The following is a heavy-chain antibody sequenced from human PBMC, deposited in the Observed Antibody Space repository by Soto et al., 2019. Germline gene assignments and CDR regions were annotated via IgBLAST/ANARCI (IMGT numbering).Heavy chain of an antibody. CDR3: ARLGYSYGYQHFDY. Sequence: SETLSLTCTVSCGSISSYYWSWIRQPPGKGLEWIGYIYYSGSTNYNPSLKSRVTISVDTSKNQFSLKLSSVTAADTAVYYCARLGYSYGYQHFDYWGQGTLVTVS. J-gene: IGHJ4*02. CDR2: IYYSGST. CDR1: CGSISSYY. V-gene: IGHV4-59*08. D-gene: IGHD5-18*01.